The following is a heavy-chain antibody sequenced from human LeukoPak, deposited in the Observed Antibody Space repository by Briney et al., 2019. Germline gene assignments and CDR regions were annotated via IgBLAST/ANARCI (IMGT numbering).Heavy chain of an antibody. CDR3: ARVGYDYVWGSYRHYQYFDY. Sequence: PGGSLRLSCAASGFTFSSYWMSWVRQAPGKGLEWVANIKQDGSEKYYVDPVKGRFTISRDNAKNSLYLQMNSLRAEDTAVYYCARVGYDYVWGSYRHYQYFDYWGQGTLVTVSS. CDR1: GFTFSSYW. J-gene: IGHJ4*02. CDR2: IKQDGSEK. D-gene: IGHD3-16*02. V-gene: IGHV3-7*04.